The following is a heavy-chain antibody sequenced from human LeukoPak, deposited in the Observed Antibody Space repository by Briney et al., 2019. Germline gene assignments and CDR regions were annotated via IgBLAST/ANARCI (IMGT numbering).Heavy chain of an antibody. V-gene: IGHV3-48*01. CDR1: GFTFSRYS. J-gene: IGHJ4*02. CDR3: ARDTFDAYDY. D-gene: IGHD2/OR15-2a*01. CDR2: ISSSSSTI. Sequence: GSLRLSCAASGFTFSRYSMNWVRQAPGKGLEGVSYISSSSSTIYYADSVRGRFTISRDNDKSSLYLQMNSLRAEDTAVYYCARDTFDAYDYGGQGTLVTVSS.